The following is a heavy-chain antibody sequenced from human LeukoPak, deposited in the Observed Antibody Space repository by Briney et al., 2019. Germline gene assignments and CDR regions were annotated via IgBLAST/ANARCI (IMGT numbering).Heavy chain of an antibody. Sequence: ASVKVSCKASGYSFTSYGISWVRQAPGQGLEWMGWISAYNGKTDYAENLQGRVTMTTDTSTSTAYLELRSLRSDDTAVYYCARDEQDFWTGVGVYMDVRGKGTTVTVSS. J-gene: IGHJ6*03. V-gene: IGHV1-18*01. CDR1: GYSFTSYG. D-gene: IGHD3/OR15-3a*01. CDR2: ISAYNGKT. CDR3: ARDEQDFWTGVGVYMDV.